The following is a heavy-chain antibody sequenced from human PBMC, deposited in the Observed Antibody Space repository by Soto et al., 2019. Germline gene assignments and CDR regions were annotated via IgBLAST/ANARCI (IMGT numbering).Heavy chain of an antibody. CDR2: ISGSGGST. CDR3: TGYCSSTSCYIDYYYYYGMDV. V-gene: IGHV3-23*01. D-gene: IGHD2-2*02. CDR1: GFTFSSYA. J-gene: IGHJ6*02. Sequence: EVQLLESGGGLVQPGGSLRLSCAASGFTFSSYAMSWVRQAPGKGLERVSAISGSGGSTYYADSVKGRFTISRDNSKNTLYLQMNSLRAEDTAVYYATGYCSSTSCYIDYYYYYGMDVWGQGTTVTVSS.